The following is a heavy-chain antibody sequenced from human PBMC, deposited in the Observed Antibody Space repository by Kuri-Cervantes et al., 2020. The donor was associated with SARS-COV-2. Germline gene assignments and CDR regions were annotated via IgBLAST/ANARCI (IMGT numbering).Heavy chain of an antibody. D-gene: IGHD3-3*01. CDR3: ARASLDLTIFGVAYDAFDI. V-gene: IGHV3-74*01. Sequence: GGSLRLSCAASGFTFSSYWMHRVRQAPGKGLVWVSRINSDGSSTSYADSVKGRFTISRDNAKNTLYLQMNSLRAEDTAVYYCARASLDLTIFGVAYDAFDIWGQGTMVTVSS. CDR2: INSDGSST. J-gene: IGHJ3*02. CDR1: GFTFSSYW.